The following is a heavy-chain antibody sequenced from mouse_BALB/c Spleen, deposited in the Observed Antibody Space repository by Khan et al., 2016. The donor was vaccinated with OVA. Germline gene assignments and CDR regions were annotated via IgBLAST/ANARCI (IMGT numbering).Heavy chain of an antibody. J-gene: IGHJ4*01. V-gene: IGHV2-6-1*01. CDR1: GFSLTNYG. D-gene: IGHD2-10*01. Sequence: QVQLKQSGPGLVAPSQSLSITCTISGFSLTNYGVHWVRQPPGKGLEWLVVIWSDGSTTYNSALKSRLTISKDNSKSQVFLKTNSLQTDDTAMYFCARQPYYHYNVMDYWGQGTSVTVSS. CDR2: IWSDGST. CDR3: ARQPYYHYNVMDY.